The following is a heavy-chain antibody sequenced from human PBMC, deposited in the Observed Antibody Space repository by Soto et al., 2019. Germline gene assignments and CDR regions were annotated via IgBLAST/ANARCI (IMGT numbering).Heavy chain of an antibody. J-gene: IGHJ4*02. CDR3: ARFDNYGDYYFDY. CDR2: IYYSGST. D-gene: IGHD4-17*01. CDR1: GGSISSGGYY. Sequence: SETLSLTCTVSGGSISSGGYYWSWIRQHPGKGLEWIGYIYYSGSTYYNPSLKSRVTISVDTSKNQFSLKLSSVTAADTAVYYCARFDNYGDYYFDYWGQGTLVTVSS. V-gene: IGHV4-31*03.